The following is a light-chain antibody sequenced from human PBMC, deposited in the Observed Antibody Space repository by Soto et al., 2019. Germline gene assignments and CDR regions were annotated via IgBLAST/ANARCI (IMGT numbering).Light chain of an antibody. Sequence: QSALTQPGSVSGIAGQSITISCTGTSSDVGGYKYVSWYQQHPGKAPKLLIYDVSYRPSGVSNRFSSSKSGNTASLTISGLQPEDEADYYCSSYTNTNPRVFGGGTKVTVL. J-gene: IGLJ3*02. V-gene: IGLV2-14*01. CDR2: DVS. CDR1: SSDVGGYKY. CDR3: SSYTNTNPRV.